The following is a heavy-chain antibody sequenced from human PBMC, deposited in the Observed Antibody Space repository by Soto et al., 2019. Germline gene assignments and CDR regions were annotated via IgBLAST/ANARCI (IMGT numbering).Heavy chain of an antibody. CDR3: AREPVAPATHRGEGGLTSHVWFDP. Sequence: QVQLQESGPGLVKPSETLSLTCTVSGGSISSYYWSWIRQPAGKGLEWIGRIYTSGSTNYNPSLKSRVTMSVDTSKNQFSLKLSSVTAADTAVYYWAREPVAPATHRGEGGLTSHVWFDPWGQGTLVTVSS. J-gene: IGHJ5*02. D-gene: IGHD2-15*01. CDR1: GGSISSYY. V-gene: IGHV4-4*07. CDR2: IYTSGST.